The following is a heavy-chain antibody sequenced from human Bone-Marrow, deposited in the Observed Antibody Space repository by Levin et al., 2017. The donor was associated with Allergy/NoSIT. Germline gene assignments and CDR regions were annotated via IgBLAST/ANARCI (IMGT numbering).Heavy chain of an antibody. CDR2: IIPIFGTA. V-gene: IGHV1-69*13. D-gene: IGHD2-15*01. J-gene: IGHJ6*02. Sequence: SVKVSCKASGGTFSSYAISWVRQAPGQGLEWMGGIIPIFGTANYAQKFQGRVTITADESTSTAYMELSSLRSEDTAVYYCATRGVARAPNYYYYYGMDVWGQGTTVTVSS. CDR3: ATRGVARAPNYYYYYGMDV. CDR1: GGTFSSYA.